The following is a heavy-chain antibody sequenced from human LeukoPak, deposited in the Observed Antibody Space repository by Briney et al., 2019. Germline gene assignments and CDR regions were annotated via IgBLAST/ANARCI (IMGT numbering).Heavy chain of an antibody. CDR1: GFTVSTNY. Sequence: GGSLRLSCEVSGFTVSTNYMSWVRQAPGKGLEWVSILYSGGDIYYADSVKGRFTISRDNSRNTLYLQMNTLRVEDSAVYYCARDRAPPTSWYFDVWGRGTLVTVSS. CDR3: ARDRAPPTSWYFDV. V-gene: IGHV3-53*01. J-gene: IGHJ2*01. D-gene: IGHD3-10*01. CDR2: LYSGGDI.